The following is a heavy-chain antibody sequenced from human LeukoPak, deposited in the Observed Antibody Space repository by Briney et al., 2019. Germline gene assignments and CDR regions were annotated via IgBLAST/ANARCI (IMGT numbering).Heavy chain of an antibody. CDR1: GGSISSSSYY. V-gene: IGHV4-39*07. J-gene: IGHJ4*02. CDR2: IYYSGTT. CDR3: ARGVRQWLVDY. D-gene: IGHD6-19*01. Sequence: SETLSLTCTVSGGSISSSSYYWGWGRQPPGRGGEGVGSIYYSGTTFSNPSLKSRFTISVDTSKNQFSLKLSSVTAADTAVYYCARGVRQWLVDYWGQGTLVTVSS.